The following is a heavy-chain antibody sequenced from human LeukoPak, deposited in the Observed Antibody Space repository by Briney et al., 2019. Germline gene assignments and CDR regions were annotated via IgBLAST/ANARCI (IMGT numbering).Heavy chain of an antibody. CDR1: GFTFSSYE. V-gene: IGHV3-48*03. D-gene: IGHD5-24*01. CDR2: ISSSGSTI. Sequence: PGGSLRLSCAASGFTFSSYEMNWVRQAPGKGLEWVSYISSSGSTIYYADSVKGRFTISRDNSKNTLYLQMNSLRAEDTAVYYCAKVAKNRDGYNTDDYWGQGTLVTVSS. CDR3: AKVAKNRDGYNTDDY. J-gene: IGHJ4*02.